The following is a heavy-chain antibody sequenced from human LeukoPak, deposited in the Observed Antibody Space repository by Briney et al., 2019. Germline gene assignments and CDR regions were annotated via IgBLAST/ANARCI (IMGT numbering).Heavy chain of an antibody. V-gene: IGHV3-7*01. CDR2: IKEDGSEK. CDR1: GFTFSSYW. CDR3: ASGRQLGY. J-gene: IGHJ4*02. Sequence: GGSLRLSCAASGFTFSSYWMSWVRQAPGKGLEWVANIKEDGSEKYYVASAKGRFSISRDNAKNSLYLQMNSLRAEDTAVYYCASGRQLGYWGQGTLVTVSS. D-gene: IGHD3-16*01.